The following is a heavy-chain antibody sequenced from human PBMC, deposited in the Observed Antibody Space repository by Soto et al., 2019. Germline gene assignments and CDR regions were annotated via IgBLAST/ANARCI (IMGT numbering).Heavy chain of an antibody. CDR1: GGTFSSYA. CDR3: ATPGPPYDSSGYYYYFDY. V-gene: IGHV1-69*06. CDR2: IIPIFGTA. D-gene: IGHD3-22*01. J-gene: IGHJ4*02. Sequence: SVKVSCKASGGTFSSYAISWVRQAPGQGLEWMGGIIPIFGTANYAQKFQGRVTITADKSTSTAYMELSSLRSEDTAVYYCATPGPPYDSSGYYYYFDYWGQGTLVTVSS.